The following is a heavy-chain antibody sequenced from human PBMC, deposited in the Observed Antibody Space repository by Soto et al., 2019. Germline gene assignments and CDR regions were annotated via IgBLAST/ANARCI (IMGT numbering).Heavy chain of an antibody. CDR2: ISGYNGNT. CDR3: ARDREYSYDSSANYYYHYGVDV. CDR1: GYTFTNYG. J-gene: IGHJ6*02. D-gene: IGHD3-22*01. V-gene: IGHV1-18*04. Sequence: QVQLVESGAEVKKPGASVKVSCKASGYTFTNYGISWVRQAPGQGLEWMGWISGYNGNTKYAQKFQGRVTMTTDTPTSTAYIALGSLRTHDTAVYYCARDREYSYDSSANYYYHYGVDVWGQGTMVTVS.